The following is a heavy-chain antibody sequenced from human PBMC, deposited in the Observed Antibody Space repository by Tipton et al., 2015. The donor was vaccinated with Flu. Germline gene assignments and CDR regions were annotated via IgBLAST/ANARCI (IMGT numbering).Heavy chain of an antibody. J-gene: IGHJ4*02. D-gene: IGHD2-15*01. CDR3: ARDYCSGGICYPDY. Sequence: TLSLTCSVSGGSVDSTTYYWGWIRQPPGKGLEWIGSIYNGWRVYYNPSLKSRVTISIDTSKNQFSLKLSSVTAAHTAVYYCARDYCSGGICYPDYWGQGTLVAVSS. CDR1: GGSVDSTTYY. V-gene: IGHV4-39*07. CDR2: IYNGWRV.